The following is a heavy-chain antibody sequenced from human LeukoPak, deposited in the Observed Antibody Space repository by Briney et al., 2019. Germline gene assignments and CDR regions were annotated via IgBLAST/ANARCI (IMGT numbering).Heavy chain of an antibody. J-gene: IGHJ3*02. CDR2: ISSSASTI. Sequence: GGSLRLSCAASGFTFSSYEMNWVRQAAGKVLEWVSYISSSASTIYYADSVKGRFTISRDNAKNSLNLQMNSLRAEDTAVYYCARGGCCSSTSCYIDAFDIWGQGTMVTVSS. D-gene: IGHD2-2*02. CDR3: ARGGCCSSTSCYIDAFDI. CDR1: GFTFSSYE. V-gene: IGHV3-48*03.